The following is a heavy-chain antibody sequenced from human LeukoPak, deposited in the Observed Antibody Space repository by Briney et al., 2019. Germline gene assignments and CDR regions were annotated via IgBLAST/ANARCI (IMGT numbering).Heavy chain of an antibody. CDR1: GGSISSSSYY. CDR2: IYYSGST. D-gene: IGHD3-22*01. CDR3: ARAYDSDWFDP. V-gene: IGHV4-39*07. J-gene: IGHJ5*02. Sequence: SETLSLTCTVSGGSISSSSYYWGWIRQPPGKGLEWIGSIYYSGSTYYNPSLKSRVTISVDTSKNQFSLKLSSVTAADTAVYYCARAYDSDWFDPWGQGTLVTVSS.